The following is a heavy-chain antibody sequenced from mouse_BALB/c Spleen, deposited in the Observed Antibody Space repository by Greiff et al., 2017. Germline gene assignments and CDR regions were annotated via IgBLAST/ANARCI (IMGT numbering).Heavy chain of an antibody. Sequence: DVMLVESGGGLVKPGGSLKLSCAASGFAFSSYDMSWVRQTPEKRLEWVAYISSGGGSTYYPDTVKGRFTISRDNAKNTLYLQMSSLKSEDTAMYYCARQVYYGSSHWYFDVWGAGTTVTVSS. CDR3: ARQVYYGSSHWYFDV. D-gene: IGHD1-1*01. V-gene: IGHV5-12-1*01. CDR2: ISSGGGST. CDR1: GFAFSSYD. J-gene: IGHJ1*01.